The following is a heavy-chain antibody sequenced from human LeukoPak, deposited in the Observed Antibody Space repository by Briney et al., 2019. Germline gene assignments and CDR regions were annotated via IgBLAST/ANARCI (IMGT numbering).Heavy chain of an antibody. CDR1: GGSFSGYY. D-gene: IGHD3-22*01. Sequence: SETLSLTCAVYGGSFSGYYWSWIRQPPGKGLEWIGEINHSGSTNYNPSLKSRVTISVDTSKNQFSLKLSSVTAADTAVCYCARGRLYYDSRSPLGPWGQGTLVTVSS. J-gene: IGHJ5*02. CDR3: ARGRLYYDSRSPLGP. V-gene: IGHV4-34*01. CDR2: INHSGST.